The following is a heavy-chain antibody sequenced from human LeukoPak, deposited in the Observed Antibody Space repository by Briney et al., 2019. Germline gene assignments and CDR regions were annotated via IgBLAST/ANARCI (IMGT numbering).Heavy chain of an antibody. CDR3: TRELSGCSETVCSGA. D-gene: IGHD3-10*02. V-gene: IGHV1-69*13. J-gene: IGHJ5*02. CDR2: ITPRLGPG. Sequence: GASVKVSCKASGSTFNSDALSWVRQAPGQGLEWMGGITPRLGPGNYAQKFQDRLSITADEITSTTYMEMRSLRSDDTAVYYCTRELSGCSETVCSGAWGQGTLAIVSS. CDR1: GSTFNSDA.